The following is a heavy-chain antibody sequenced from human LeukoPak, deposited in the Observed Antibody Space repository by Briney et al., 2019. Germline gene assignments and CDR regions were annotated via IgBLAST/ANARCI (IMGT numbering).Heavy chain of an antibody. D-gene: IGHD1-26*01. CDR1: GFTFSSYE. J-gene: IGHJ6*02. Sequence: GGSLRLSCAASGFTFSSYEMNWVRQAPGKGLEWVSYISSSGSTIYYADSVKGRFTISRDNAKNSLYLQMNSPRAEDTAVYYCARGGSRGMDVWGQGTTVTVSS. CDR3: ARGGSRGMDV. V-gene: IGHV3-48*03. CDR2: ISSSGSTI.